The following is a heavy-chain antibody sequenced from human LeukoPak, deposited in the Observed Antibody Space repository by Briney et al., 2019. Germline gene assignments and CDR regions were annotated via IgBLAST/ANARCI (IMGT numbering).Heavy chain of an antibody. CDR1: EFTFSGDY. J-gene: IGHJ4*02. D-gene: IGHD6-19*01. CDR3: VRFAYSSLLGDY. V-gene: IGHV3-66*02. Sequence: GGSLRLSCAASEFTFSGDYMTWVRQAPGKGLEWVSVIHGGGYTYYADPVKGRFTISRDNSKNTLYLQMNSLRAEDTAVYYCVRFAYSSLLGDYWGQGTLVAVSS. CDR2: IHGGGYT.